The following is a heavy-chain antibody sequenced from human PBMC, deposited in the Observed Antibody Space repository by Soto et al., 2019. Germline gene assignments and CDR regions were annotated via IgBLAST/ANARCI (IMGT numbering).Heavy chain of an antibody. V-gene: IGHV3-66*01. CDR3: ARDLRDSSGYYYYYYYGMDV. J-gene: IGHJ6*02. D-gene: IGHD3-22*01. CDR1: GFTVSSNY. Sequence: GGSLRLSCAASGFTVSSNYMSWVRQAPGKGLEWVSVIYSGGSTYYADSVKGRFTISRDNSKNTLYLQMNSLRAEDTAVYYCARDLRDSSGYYYYYYYGMDVWGQGTTVTVSS. CDR2: IYSGGST.